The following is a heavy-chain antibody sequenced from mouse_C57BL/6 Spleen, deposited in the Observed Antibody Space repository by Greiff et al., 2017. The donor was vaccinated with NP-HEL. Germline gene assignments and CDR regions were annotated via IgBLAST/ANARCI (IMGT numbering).Heavy chain of an antibody. Sequence: VKLVESGPELVKPGASVKLSCKASGYTFTSYDINWVKQRPGQGLEWIGWIYPRDGSTKYNEKFKGKATLTVDTSSSTAYMELHSLTSEDSAVYFCARSTTVGYFDVWGTGTTVTVSS. V-gene: IGHV1-85*01. D-gene: IGHD1-1*01. CDR3: ARSTTVGYFDV. J-gene: IGHJ1*03. CDR2: IYPRDGST. CDR1: GYTFTSYD.